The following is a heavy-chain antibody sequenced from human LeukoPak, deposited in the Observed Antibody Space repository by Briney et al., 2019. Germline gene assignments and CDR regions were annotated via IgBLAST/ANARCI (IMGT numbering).Heavy chain of an antibody. CDR3: ARGPVSQLYGMDV. CDR1: GGTFSSYA. Sequence: GPSVKVSCKASGGTFSSYAISWVRQAPGQGLEWMGRIIPILGISNYAQKFQGRVTITADKSTSTAYMELSSLRSEDTAVYYCARGPVSQLYGMDVWGQGTTVTVSS. V-gene: IGHV1-69*04. CDR2: IIPILGIS. J-gene: IGHJ6*02. D-gene: IGHD1-1*01.